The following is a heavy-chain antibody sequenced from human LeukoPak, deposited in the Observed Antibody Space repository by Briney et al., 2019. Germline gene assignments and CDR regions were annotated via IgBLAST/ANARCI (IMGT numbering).Heavy chain of an antibody. CDR3: ARHAGSYTYFDY. Sequence: SETLSLTCSVSGGSITSYYWSWIRQSPGKGLEWIGYVFYTGNTDYNPSLKSRVTISLDTSKNQFSLKLNSVTAADTAMYYCARHAGSYTYFDYWGQGTLVSVSS. J-gene: IGHJ4*02. D-gene: IGHD3-10*01. CDR2: VFYTGNT. V-gene: IGHV4-59*08. CDR1: GGSITSYY.